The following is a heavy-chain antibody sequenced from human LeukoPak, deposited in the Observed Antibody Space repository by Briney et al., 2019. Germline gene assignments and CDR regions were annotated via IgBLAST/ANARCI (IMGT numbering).Heavy chain of an antibody. V-gene: IGHV3-20*04. J-gene: IGHJ5*02. D-gene: IGHD3-22*01. CDR3: AKDSASDSSGFERVNWFDP. CDR2: INWNGGST. Sequence: PGGSLRLSCAASGFTFDDYGMSWVRQAPGKGLEWVSGINWNGGSTGYADSVKGRFTISRDNAKNSLYLQMNSLRAEDTAVYYCAKDSASDSSGFERVNWFDPWGQGTLVTVSS. CDR1: GFTFDDYG.